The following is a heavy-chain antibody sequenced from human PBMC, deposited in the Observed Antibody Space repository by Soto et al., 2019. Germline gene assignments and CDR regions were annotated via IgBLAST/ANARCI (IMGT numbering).Heavy chain of an antibody. CDR3: ARVKEAYYYGSGSPGYNWCDP. CDR2: LIPIFGTA. V-gene: IGHV1-69*01. CDR1: GGTFSSYA. Sequence: QVQLVQSGAEVKKPGSSVKVSCKASGGTFSSYAISWVRQAPGQGLEWMGGLIPIFGTANYAQKFQGRVTITADEATSTAYMELSSLGSEDTAVYYCARVKEAYYYGSGSPGYNWCDPWGQGTLVTVSS. J-gene: IGHJ5*02. D-gene: IGHD3-10*01.